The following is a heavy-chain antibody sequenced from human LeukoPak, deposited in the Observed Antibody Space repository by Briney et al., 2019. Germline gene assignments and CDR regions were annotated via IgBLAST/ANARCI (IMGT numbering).Heavy chain of an antibody. CDR1: GFTFSSYA. CDR2: ISGSGGST. Sequence: GGSLRLSCAASGFTFSSYAMSWVRQAPGKGLEWVSAISGSGGSTYYADSVKGRFTISRDDSKNTLYLQMNSLRAEDTAVYYCAKVESIAARGYYFDYWGQGTLVTVSS. D-gene: IGHD6-6*01. J-gene: IGHJ4*02. CDR3: AKVESIAARGYYFDY. V-gene: IGHV3-23*01.